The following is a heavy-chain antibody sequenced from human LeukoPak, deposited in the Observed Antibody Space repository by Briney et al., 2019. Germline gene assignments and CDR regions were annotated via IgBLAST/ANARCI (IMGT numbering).Heavy chain of an antibody. J-gene: IGHJ4*02. CDR3: ARGTLYSGWSYYFDY. V-gene: IGHV4-59*01. CDR2: IYYSGST. D-gene: IGHD6-19*01. CDR1: GGSISSYY. Sequence: SETLSLTCTVSGGSISSYYWSWIRQPPGKGLEWIGYIYYSGSTNYNPSLKSRVTISVDTSKNQFSLKLTSVTAADTAMYYCARGTLYSGWSYYFDYWGQGSQVTVSS.